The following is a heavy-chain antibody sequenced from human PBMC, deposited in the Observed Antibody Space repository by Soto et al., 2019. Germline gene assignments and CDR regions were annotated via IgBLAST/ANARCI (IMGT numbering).Heavy chain of an antibody. CDR3: ARDKRDLRVLEWSYYFDY. D-gene: IGHD3-3*01. J-gene: IGHJ4*02. V-gene: IGHV3-30-3*01. CDR2: ISYDGSNK. CDR1: GFTFSNYA. Sequence: QVQLVESGGGVVQPGRSLRLSCAPSGFTFSNYAMHWVRQAPGKGREWVAVISYDGSNKYYADSVKGRFTISRDNSKNTLYLQMNSLRAEDTAVYYCARDKRDLRVLEWSYYFDYWGQGTLVTVSS.